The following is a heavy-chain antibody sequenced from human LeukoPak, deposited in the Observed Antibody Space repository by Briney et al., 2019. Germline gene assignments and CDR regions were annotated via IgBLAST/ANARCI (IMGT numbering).Heavy chain of an antibody. CDR2: NSGREGKT. V-gene: IGHV3-23*01. D-gene: IGHD6-19*01. CDR3: AKGRSGWPSDACDL. CDR1: GSTFSSYD. J-gene: IGHJ3*01. Sequence: QARGCQRPAWVAAGSTFSSYDTTCVRQEPGGGLGWVSYNSGREGKTYYADSVKGQFTITRDNSKNKLYLQMDSLRVEDTAVYYCAKGRSGWPSDACDLWAKGQWSSSLQ.